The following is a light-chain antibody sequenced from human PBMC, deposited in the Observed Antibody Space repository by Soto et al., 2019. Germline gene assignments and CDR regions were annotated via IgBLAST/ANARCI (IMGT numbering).Light chain of an antibody. CDR3: SSYAGSNNDV. CDR1: SSDVGSYNS. Sequence: QSALTQPPSASGSPGQSVTISCTGTSSDVGSYNSVSWYQQHAGKAPKLMIFEVNKRPSGVPDRFYGSKSGNTASLTVSGLQAADEADYYCSSYAGSNNDVFGTGTKLTVL. V-gene: IGLV2-8*01. J-gene: IGLJ1*01. CDR2: EVN.